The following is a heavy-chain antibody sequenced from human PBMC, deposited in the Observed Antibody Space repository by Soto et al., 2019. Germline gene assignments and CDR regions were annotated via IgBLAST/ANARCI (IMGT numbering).Heavy chain of an antibody. D-gene: IGHD6-6*01. CDR3: ARDSSPYNWFDP. CDR1: GGTLSSYA. J-gene: IGHJ5*02. V-gene: IGHV1-69*13. CDR2: IIPIFGTA. Sequence: SVKVSCKASGGTLSSYAISWVRQAPGQGLEWMGGIIPIFGTANYAQKFQGRVTITADESTSTAYMELSSLRSEDTAVYYCARDSSPYNWFDPWGQGTLVTVSS.